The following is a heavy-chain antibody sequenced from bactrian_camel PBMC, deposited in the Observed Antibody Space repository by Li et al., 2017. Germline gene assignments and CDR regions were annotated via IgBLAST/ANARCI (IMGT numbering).Heavy chain of an antibody. V-gene: IGHV3S28*01. CDR1: GYTYNKYC. CDR2: IYTSGSKT. Sequence: QLVESGGGSVQSGGSLTVSCLASGYTYNKYCMGWFRQAPGKEREGVASIYTSGSKTNYADSVKGRFTIFQDNAKNTAYLRMNSLKPEDTAVYYCAADGGNVGPRPCDMYLRQGTQVTVS. J-gene: IGHJ4*01. D-gene: IGHD1*01. CDR3: AADGGNVGPRPCDMY.